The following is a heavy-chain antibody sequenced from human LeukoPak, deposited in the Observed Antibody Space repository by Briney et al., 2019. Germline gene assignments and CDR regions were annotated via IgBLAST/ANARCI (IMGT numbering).Heavy chain of an antibody. V-gene: IGHV1-2*06. D-gene: IGHD6-25*01. CDR3: ARFKVYSSEKYYFDY. J-gene: IGHJ4*02. CDR1: GYTLTGYY. Sequence: GASVKVSCKASGYTLTGYYMHWVRQAPGQGLEWMGRINPNSSGTNYAQKFQGRVTMTRDTSISTAYMELSRLRSDDTAVYYCARFKVYSSEKYYFDYWGQGTLVTVSS. CDR2: INPNSSGT.